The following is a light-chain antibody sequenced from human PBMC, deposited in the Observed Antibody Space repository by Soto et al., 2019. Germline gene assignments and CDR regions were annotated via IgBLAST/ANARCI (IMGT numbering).Light chain of an antibody. V-gene: IGLV2-14*01. CDR2: EVS. CDR3: TSYTRSSTRV. Sequence: QSALTQPACVSGSPGQSITISCTGTSSDVGGYNYVSWYQQHPGKAPKLMIYEVSNRPSGVSNRFSGSKSGNTASLTISGLQAEDEADYYCTSYTRSSTRVFGGGTQLTVL. J-gene: IGLJ3*02. CDR1: SSDVGGYNY.